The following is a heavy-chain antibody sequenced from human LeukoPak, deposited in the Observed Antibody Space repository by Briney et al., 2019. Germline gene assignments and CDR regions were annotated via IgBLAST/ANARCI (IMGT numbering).Heavy chain of an antibody. CDR1: GFTISNAW. Sequence: KPGGSLRLSCAASGFTISNAWINWVRQAPGKGLEWIGRIKRTTDGGTTDFAAPVKGRFTISRDDSKNTLYLQMNSLKSDDTAFYYCMTDDYGGEWGQGTLVTVSS. J-gene: IGHJ4*02. CDR3: MTDDYGGE. V-gene: IGHV3-15*01. CDR2: IKRTTDGGTT. D-gene: IGHD4-23*01.